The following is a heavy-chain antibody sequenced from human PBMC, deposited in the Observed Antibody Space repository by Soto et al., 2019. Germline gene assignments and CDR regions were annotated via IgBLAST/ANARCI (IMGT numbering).Heavy chain of an antibody. CDR2: IYYSGST. D-gene: IGHD3-9*01. V-gene: IGHV4-59*01. CDR1: GDSIGSYY. CDR3: ARVKGVTYYDISTGPSYFDF. J-gene: IGHJ4*02. Sequence: SSETLSLTCTVSGDSIGSYYWSWIRQPPGKGLEWIGNIYYSGSTSYNPALKSRVTISIDTSKNQFSLNLSSVTAADTAVYYCARVKGVTYYDISTGPSYFDFWGQGTLVTVSS.